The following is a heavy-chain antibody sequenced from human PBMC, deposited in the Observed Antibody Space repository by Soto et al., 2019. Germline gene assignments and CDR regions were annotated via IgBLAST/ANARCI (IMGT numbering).Heavy chain of an antibody. V-gene: IGHV3-33*01. CDR1: ESIFRGHG. CDR3: ARDGVGATTFWGYLDY. Sequence: QVLLVESGGGVVQPGRSLRLSCAASESIFRGHGMHWVRQAPGKGLEWVAIIRFDGSNINYADFVRGRFTISRDNFKNMLYLEMNSLRVEDTAVYDCARDGVGATTFWGYLDYWGQGTLGTVSA. D-gene: IGHD1-26*01. CDR2: IRFDGSNI. J-gene: IGHJ4*02.